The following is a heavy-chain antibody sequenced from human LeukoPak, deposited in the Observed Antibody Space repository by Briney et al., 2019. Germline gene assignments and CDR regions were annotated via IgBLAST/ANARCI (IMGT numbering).Heavy chain of an antibody. J-gene: IGHJ4*02. CDR1: GGSISSGEYY. V-gene: IGHV4-30-4*08. Sequence: SQTLSLTCTVSGGSISSGEYYWSWIRQPPGKGLEWIGYIFYSGSTYYNPSLKSRVTISVDTSKNQFSLKLSSVTAADTAVYYCASLRTYYYGSGANGYYFDYWGQGTLVTVSS. D-gene: IGHD3-10*01. CDR2: IFYSGST. CDR3: ASLRTYYYGSGANGYYFDY.